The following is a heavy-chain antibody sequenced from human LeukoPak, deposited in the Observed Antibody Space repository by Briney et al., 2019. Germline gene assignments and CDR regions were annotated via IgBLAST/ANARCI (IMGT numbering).Heavy chain of an antibody. J-gene: IGHJ6*02. CDR2: ISAYNGNT. D-gene: IGHD5-12*01. Sequence: ASVKVSCKASGYTFTGYGISWVRQAPGQGLEWMGWISAYNGNTNYAQKLQGRVTMTTDTSTSTAYMELRSLRSDDTAVYYCARDAVATMDYYYYGMDVWGQGTTVTVSS. V-gene: IGHV1-18*01. CDR3: ARDAVATMDYYYYGMDV. CDR1: GYTFTGYG.